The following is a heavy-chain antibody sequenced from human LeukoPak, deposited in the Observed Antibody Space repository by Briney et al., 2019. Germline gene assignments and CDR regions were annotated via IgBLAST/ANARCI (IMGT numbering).Heavy chain of an antibody. CDR2: IYPGDSDT. Sequence: GESLKISCKGFEYTFSNYWIGWVRQMPGKGLEWMGIIYPGDSDTRYSPSFQGQVTISADKSIDTAYLQWSSLKASDTAMYYCARSGYYSSGNYLPSWFDPWGQGTLVTVSS. J-gene: IGHJ5*02. V-gene: IGHV5-51*01. D-gene: IGHD3-10*01. CDR1: EYTFSNYW. CDR3: ARSGYYSSGNYLPSWFDP.